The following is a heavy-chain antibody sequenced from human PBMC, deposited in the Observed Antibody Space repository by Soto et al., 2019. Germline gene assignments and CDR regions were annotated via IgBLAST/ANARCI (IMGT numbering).Heavy chain of an antibody. CDR2: IDPNDSQT. D-gene: IGHD3-22*01. Sequence: PGESLKISCKGSGYSFAGYWITWVRQKPGEGLEWMGRIDPNDSQTYYSPSFRGHVTISVTKSITTVFLQWSSLRTSDTAMYYCARQIYDSDTGPNFQYYFDSWGQGTPVTVSS. V-gene: IGHV5-10-1*01. CDR3: ARQIYDSDTGPNFQYYFDS. CDR1: GYSFAGYW. J-gene: IGHJ4*02.